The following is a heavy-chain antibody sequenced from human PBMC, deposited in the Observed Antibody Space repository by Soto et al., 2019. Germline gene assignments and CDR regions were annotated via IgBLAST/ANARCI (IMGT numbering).Heavy chain of an antibody. V-gene: IGHV3-23*01. Sequence: GGSLRLSCAASGFTFSSYAMSWVRQAPGKGLEWVSAISGSGGSTYYADSVKGRFTISRDNSKNTLYLQMNSLRAEDTAVYYCAKDRTYYYDSSGYLGYWGQGTLVTVSS. CDR1: GFTFSSYA. CDR2: ISGSGGST. D-gene: IGHD3-22*01. J-gene: IGHJ4*02. CDR3: AKDRTYYYDSSGYLGY.